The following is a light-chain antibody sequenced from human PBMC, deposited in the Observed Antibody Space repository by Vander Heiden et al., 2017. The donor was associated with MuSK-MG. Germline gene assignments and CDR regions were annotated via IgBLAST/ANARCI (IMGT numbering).Light chain of an antibody. J-gene: IGKJ1*01. V-gene: IGKV3-11*01. CDR3: KHRSTGAPWT. Sequence: ELLLPQSPATLSLSPGERATLSCRASQSVSSYLTWYQQKPGQAPRLLNDDASKRATGIPARFRGSGSGTDFTLTISSLEPEDLAVYYCKHRSTGAPWTCGQGTKVEI. CDR2: DAS. CDR1: QSVSSY.